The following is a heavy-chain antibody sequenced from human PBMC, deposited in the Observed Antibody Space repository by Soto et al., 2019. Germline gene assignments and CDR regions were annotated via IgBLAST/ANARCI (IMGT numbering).Heavy chain of an antibody. V-gene: IGHV1-3*01. J-gene: IGHJ4*02. Sequence: TSVKVSCKASGGTFSSYTISWVRQAPGQRLEWMGWINAGNSKTKYSQKFQGRVTVTRDTSISTAYMELSSLTSEDTAVYYCARAPLGIIVAPDFWGQGTLVTSPQ. CDR3: ARAPLGIIVAPDF. CDR2: INAGNSKT. CDR1: GGTFSSYT. D-gene: IGHD3-22*01.